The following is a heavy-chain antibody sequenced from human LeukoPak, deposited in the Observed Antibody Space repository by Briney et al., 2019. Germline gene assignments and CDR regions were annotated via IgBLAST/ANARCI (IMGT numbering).Heavy chain of an antibody. V-gene: IGHV5-10-1*01. J-gene: IGHJ4*02. D-gene: IGHD3/OR15-3a*01. Sequence: GESLKISCKGSGYNFTSYWIGWVRQMPGKGLEWMGRIDPSDSYTNYSPSFQGHVSISADKSISTAYLQWSSLKASDTAMYYCARGHVRTFDFWGQGTLVTVSS. CDR2: IDPSDSYT. CDR1: GYNFTSYW. CDR3: ARGHVRTFDF.